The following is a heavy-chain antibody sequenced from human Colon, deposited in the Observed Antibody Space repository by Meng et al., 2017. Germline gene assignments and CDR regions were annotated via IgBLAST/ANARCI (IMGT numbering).Heavy chain of an antibody. CDR2: IIPIVGRG. Sequence: QGQLVQSEAGVKKPGSTVKVSCKASGGSFRSYAITWVRQAPGQGLEWMGEIIPIVGRGNYAQKFQGRVTMTADASTTTSYMELSSLRSEDTAMYYCAVQKNGYNSWYDNWGQGTLVTVSS. CDR3: AVQKNGYNSWYDN. CDR1: GGSFRSYA. J-gene: IGHJ1*01. V-gene: IGHV1-69*01. D-gene: IGHD5-24*01.